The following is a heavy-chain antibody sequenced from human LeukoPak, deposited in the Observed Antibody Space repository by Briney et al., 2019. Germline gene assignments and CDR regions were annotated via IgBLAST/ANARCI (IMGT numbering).Heavy chain of an antibody. D-gene: IGHD3/OR15-3a*01. CDR1: GFTFSSHE. CDR2: ISSSGSTI. V-gene: IGHV3-48*03. J-gene: IGHJ4*02. Sequence: GGSLRLSCAASGFTFSSHEMNWVRQAPGRRLEWISYISSSGSTIFYTDSLKGRFTISRDNAKNSLYLQMNSLRADDTTVYYCARGPGLFPYFDYWGQGTLVTVSS. CDR3: ARGPGLFPYFDY.